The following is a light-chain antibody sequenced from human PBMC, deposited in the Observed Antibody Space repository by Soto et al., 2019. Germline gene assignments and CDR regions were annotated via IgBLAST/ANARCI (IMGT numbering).Light chain of an antibody. CDR1: QSVTSN. J-gene: IGKJ1*01. CDR2: TTS. V-gene: IGKV3-15*01. CDR3: QQYHKWPLT. Sequence: EIVMTQSPATLSVSPGERAILSCRASQSVTSNLAWYQQKPGQAPRLLIYTTSTRANGIPARFSGSGSQPEFTVTISSLQSEDCAVYYCQQYHKWPLTFGQGTKVELK.